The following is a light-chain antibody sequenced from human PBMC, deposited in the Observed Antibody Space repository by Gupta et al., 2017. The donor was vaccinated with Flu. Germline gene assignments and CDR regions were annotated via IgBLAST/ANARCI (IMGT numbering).Light chain of an antibody. CDR1: QTIDSW. CDR2: KAS. Sequence: PSTLSASVGDRVTITCRASQTIDSWLAWYQKKAGRAPKSLIYKASSLETGVPSRFSGSGSGTEFSLTISSLQPDDFATYYCQQYRSSPWTFGQGTKVEIK. J-gene: IGKJ1*01. V-gene: IGKV1-5*03. CDR3: QQYRSSPWT.